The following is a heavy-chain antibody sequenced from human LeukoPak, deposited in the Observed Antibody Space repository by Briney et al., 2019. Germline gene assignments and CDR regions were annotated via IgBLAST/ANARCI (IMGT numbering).Heavy chain of an antibody. CDR2: IRYDGRNK. V-gene: IGHV3-30*02. CDR3: ARYHHFYDSSGADF. Sequence: PGGSLRLFCAPSGFTLSIYGLHWVRQAPGKGLEWVAFIRYDGRNKYYGDSMKGRFTISRDNSKNTMYLQMNHLRVEGTAVYCCARYHHFYDSSGADFWGQGTRVTVSS. D-gene: IGHD3-22*01. CDR1: GFTLSIYG. J-gene: IGHJ4*02.